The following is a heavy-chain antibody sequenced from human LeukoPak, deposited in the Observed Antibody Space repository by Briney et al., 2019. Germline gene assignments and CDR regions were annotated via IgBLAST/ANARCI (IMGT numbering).Heavy chain of an antibody. J-gene: IGHJ4*02. Sequence: GGTLRLSCAPSGFTFSSYGMSWVRQAPGKGLEWVSAISGSGCSTYYADSVKGRFTISRDNSKNTLYLQMNSLRAEETAVYYCAKESGSGSYYTADYFDYWGQGTLVTVCS. CDR2: ISGSGCST. D-gene: IGHD3-10*01. V-gene: IGHV3-23*01. CDR1: GFTFSSYG. CDR3: AKESGSGSYYTADYFDY.